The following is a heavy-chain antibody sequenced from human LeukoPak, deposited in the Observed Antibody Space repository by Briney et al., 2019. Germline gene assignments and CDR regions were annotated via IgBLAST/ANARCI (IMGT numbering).Heavy chain of an antibody. V-gene: IGHV3-48*03. CDR1: GFTFSSYE. Sequence: GGSLRLSCAASGFTFSSYEMNWVRQAPGKGLEWVSYISSSGSTIYYADSVKGRFTISRDNSKNTLYVQMNSLRAEDTAVYYCAKDRGYTIDYWGQGTLVTVSS. CDR3: AKDRGYTIDY. CDR2: ISSSGSTI. D-gene: IGHD3-10*01. J-gene: IGHJ4*02.